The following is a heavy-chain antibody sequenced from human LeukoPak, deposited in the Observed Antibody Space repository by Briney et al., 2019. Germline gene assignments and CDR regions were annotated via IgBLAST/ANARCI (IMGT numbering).Heavy chain of an antibody. CDR1: GYMFSSYG. Sequence: ASVKVSCKASGYMFSSYGITWVRQAPGQGLEWMGWISAYNGNTKSAQNLQGRVIMTTDTSTNTAHMELRSLRSDDTAVYYCARIASDGSGTNHYWGQGTQIIVSS. V-gene: IGHV1-18*01. CDR2: ISAYNGNT. CDR3: ARIASDGSGTNHY. D-gene: IGHD3-10*01. J-gene: IGHJ4*02.